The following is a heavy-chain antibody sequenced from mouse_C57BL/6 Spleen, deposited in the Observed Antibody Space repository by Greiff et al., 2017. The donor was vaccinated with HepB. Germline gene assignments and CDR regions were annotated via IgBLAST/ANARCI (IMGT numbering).Heavy chain of an antibody. CDR3: ARYYYGSSYNYFDY. V-gene: IGHV1-50*01. D-gene: IGHD1-1*01. CDR2: IDPSDSYT. J-gene: IGHJ2*01. Sequence: QVQLQQSGAELVKPRASVKLSCKASGYTFTSYWMQWVKQRPGQGLEWIGEIDPSDSYTNYTQKFKGKATLTVDTSSSTAYMQLSSLTSEDSAVYYCARYYYGSSYNYFDYWGQGTTLTVSS. CDR1: GYTFTSYW.